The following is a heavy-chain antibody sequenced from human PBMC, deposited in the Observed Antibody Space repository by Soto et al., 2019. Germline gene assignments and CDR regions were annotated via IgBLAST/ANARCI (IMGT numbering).Heavy chain of an antibody. V-gene: IGHV4-31*03. CDR2: IYYSGST. D-gene: IGHD4-17*01. CDR1: GGSISSGGYY. J-gene: IGHJ3*02. Sequence: QVQLQESGPGLVKPSQTLSLTCTVSGGSISSGGYYWSWIRQHPGKGLEWIGYIYYSGSTYYNQSLKSRVTISVDTSKNQFSLQLSSVNAADTAVYYCARAPDYGDYVRSAFDIWGQGTMVTVSS. CDR3: ARAPDYGDYVRSAFDI.